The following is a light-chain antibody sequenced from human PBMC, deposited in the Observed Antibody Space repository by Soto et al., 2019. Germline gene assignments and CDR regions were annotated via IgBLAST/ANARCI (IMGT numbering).Light chain of an antibody. CDR3: QTWGTGIVV. J-gene: IGLJ2*01. CDR1: SSDVGAYKY. V-gene: IGLV2-8*01. Sequence: QSALTQPPSASGSPGQSVTISCTGTSSDVGAYKYVSWYQQYPGKAPKLMIYEVTKRPSGVPDRFSGSKSGNTASLTVSGLQAEDEADYYCQTWGTGIVVFGGGTKLTVL. CDR2: EVT.